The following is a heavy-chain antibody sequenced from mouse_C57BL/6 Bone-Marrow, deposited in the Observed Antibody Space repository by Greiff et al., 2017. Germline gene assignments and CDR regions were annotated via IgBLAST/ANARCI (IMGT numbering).Heavy chain of an antibody. CDR3: ARRDFYGSSHYYAMDY. Sequence: QVQLQQPGAELVKPGASVKMSCKASGYSFTSYWIAWVKQRPGQGLEWIGDSYPGSGSTNYNEKFKSKATLTVDTSSSTAYMQLSSLTSEDSAVYYCARRDFYGSSHYYAMDYWGQGTSVTVSS. D-gene: IGHD1-1*01. V-gene: IGHV1-55*01. CDR2: SYPGSGST. CDR1: GYSFTSYW. J-gene: IGHJ4*01.